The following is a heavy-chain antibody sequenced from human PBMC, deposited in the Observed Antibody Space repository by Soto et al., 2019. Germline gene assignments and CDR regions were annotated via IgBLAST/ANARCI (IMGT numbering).Heavy chain of an antibody. J-gene: IGHJ4*02. CDR2: FSGRSGDT. D-gene: IGHD6-19*01. V-gene: IGHV3-23*01. CDR3: ARDSSAWPNYFDS. CDR1: GFSISTHA. Sequence: GGSRRLSWVASGFSISTHALTWVGEAPGKGLEWVSSFSGRSGDTYYAASVKGRFTISGDSSKNTVILQMSNLRADDTALYYCARDSSAWPNYFDSWGQGIQVTVSS.